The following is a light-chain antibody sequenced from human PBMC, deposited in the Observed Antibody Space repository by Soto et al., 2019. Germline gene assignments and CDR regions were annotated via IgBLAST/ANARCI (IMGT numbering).Light chain of an antibody. CDR2: TTN. Sequence: CVLTQADSANGIAGQRVTITCTGSSSNIGTSSVHWFQQLPGTAPKLLISTTNQRPSGVPERFSGSKSGTSASLAISGLQSEDEADYYCAAWDDSLNGHVFGTGTKVTVL. V-gene: IGLV1-44*01. CDR3: AAWDDSLNGHV. J-gene: IGLJ1*01. CDR1: SSNIGTSS.